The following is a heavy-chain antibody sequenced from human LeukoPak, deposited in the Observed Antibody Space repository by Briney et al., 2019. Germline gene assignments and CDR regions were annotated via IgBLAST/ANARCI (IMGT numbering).Heavy chain of an antibody. CDR1: GFTFSSYE. V-gene: IGHV3-21*01. J-gene: IGHJ5*02. Sequence: GGSLRLSCAASGFTFSSYEMNWVRQAPGKGLEWVSSISSSSSYIYYADSVKGRFTISRDNAKNSLYLQMNSLTAADTAVYYCARHGTLTWELTNWFDPWGQGTLVTVSS. CDR3: ARHGTLTWELTNWFDP. D-gene: IGHD1-26*01. CDR2: ISSSSSYI.